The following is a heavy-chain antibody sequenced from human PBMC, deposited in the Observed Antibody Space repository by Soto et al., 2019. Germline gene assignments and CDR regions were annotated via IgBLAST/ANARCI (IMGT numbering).Heavy chain of an antibody. CDR3: AKDINEGEDNWSPFDY. CDR1: GFTFDYYT. Sequence: GGSLRVSCAASGFTFDYYTMHWVRQARGKGLEWVSLISWECGSTYDADSVKGRFTISRDNSKNSLYLQMNSLRTGDTALYYCAKDINEGEDNWSPFDYWGQGPLVTVSS. J-gene: IGHJ4*02. V-gene: IGHV3-43*01. D-gene: IGHD1-20*01. CDR2: ISWECGST.